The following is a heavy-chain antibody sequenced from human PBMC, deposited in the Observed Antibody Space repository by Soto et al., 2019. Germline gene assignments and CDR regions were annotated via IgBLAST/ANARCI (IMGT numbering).Heavy chain of an antibody. Sequence: VQVVESGGGLVQPGRSLRLSCAVSGFRFEQYVMHWVRQAPGTGLECVSTVRPTGDTVAYADSVEGRFTVSIDNAKNSLYLQMNSLKGDDTAVYYCLTDAPNGSIDDWGQGTLVTVSS. J-gene: IGHJ4*02. CDR3: LTDAPNGSIDD. CDR1: GFRFEQYV. V-gene: IGHV3-9*01. CDR2: VRPTGDTV. D-gene: IGHD3-10*01.